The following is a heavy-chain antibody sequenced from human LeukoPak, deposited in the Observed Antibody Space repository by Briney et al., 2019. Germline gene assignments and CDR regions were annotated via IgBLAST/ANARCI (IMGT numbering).Heavy chain of an antibody. CDR3: AKEFLDSSGWYVSGQYCFDY. CDR2: ISYDGSNK. V-gene: IGHV3-30*18. CDR1: GFTSSSYG. D-gene: IGHD6-19*01. Sequence: GGYLRLSCAASGFTSSSYGMHWVRQAPGQGLEWVAVISYDGSNKYYADSVKGRFTISRDTSKNTLYLQMNSLRAEDTAVYYCAKEFLDSSGWYVSGQYCFDYWGQGTLVTVSS. J-gene: IGHJ4*02.